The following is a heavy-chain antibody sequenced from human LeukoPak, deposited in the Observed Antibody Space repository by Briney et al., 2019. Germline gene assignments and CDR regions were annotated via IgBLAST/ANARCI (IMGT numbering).Heavy chain of an antibody. Sequence: ASVKVPCKASGYTFTNYGITWVRQASGQGLEWMGWISAYNGNTNYAQRFQGRVTMTTDTVTSTAYMELRSLRSDDTAVYYCARVGVRIAARRGHDYWGQGTLVTVSS. CDR3: ARVGVRIAARRGHDY. CDR1: GYTFTNYG. J-gene: IGHJ4*02. D-gene: IGHD6-6*01. CDR2: ISAYNGNT. V-gene: IGHV1-18*01.